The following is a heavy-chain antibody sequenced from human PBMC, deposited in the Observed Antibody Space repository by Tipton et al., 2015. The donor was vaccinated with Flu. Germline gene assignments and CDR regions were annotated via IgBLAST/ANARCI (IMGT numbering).Heavy chain of an antibody. CDR1: GFTFDDYA. V-gene: IGHV3-9*01. D-gene: IGHD3-10*01. CDR2: ISWNGGDI. CDR3: AKDMAVGYGSGSYFDYGMDV. Sequence: QLVQSGGGLVQPGKSLRLSCAASGFTFDDYAMHWVRQAPGKGLEWVSGISWNGGDIYYADSVKGRFTISRDNAKNSLYLQMESLRADDAALYYCAKDMAVGYGSGSYFDYGMDVWGQGTTVIVSS. J-gene: IGHJ6*02.